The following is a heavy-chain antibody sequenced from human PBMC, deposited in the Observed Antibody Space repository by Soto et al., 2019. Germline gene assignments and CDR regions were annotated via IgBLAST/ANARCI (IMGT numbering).Heavy chain of an antibody. CDR2: ISAYNGNT. J-gene: IGHJ4*02. V-gene: IGHV1-18*01. D-gene: IGHD2-15*01. Sequence: QVQLVQSGAEVKKPGASVKVSCKASGYTFTSYGISWLRQAPGQGLEGMGGISAYNGNTNYAQKLQGRVTMTTDTSTSTAYMELRSLRSDDTAVYYCARAPYCSGGSCYPSISDYWGQGTLVTVSS. CDR3: ARAPYCSGGSCYPSISDY. CDR1: GYTFTSYG.